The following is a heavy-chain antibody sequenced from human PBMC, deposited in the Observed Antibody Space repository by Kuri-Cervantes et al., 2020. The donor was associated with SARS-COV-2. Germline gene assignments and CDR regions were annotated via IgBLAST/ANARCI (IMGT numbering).Heavy chain of an antibody. CDR1: GGSISSGSYY. D-gene: IGHD2-15*01. CDR3: ASSGHKVAFDI. CDR2: IYTSGST. Sequence: SETLSLTCTVSGGSISSGSYYWSWIRQPAGKGLEWIGRIYTSGSTNYNTSLKSRVTISVDTSKNQFSLKLSSVTAPDTAVYNCASSGHKVAFDIWGQGTMVTVSS. J-gene: IGHJ3*02. V-gene: IGHV4-61*02.